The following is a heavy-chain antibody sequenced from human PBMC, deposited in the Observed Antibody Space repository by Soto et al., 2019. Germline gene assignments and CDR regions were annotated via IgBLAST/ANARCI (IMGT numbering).Heavy chain of an antibody. CDR2: ISYDGSNK. J-gene: IGHJ4*02. V-gene: IGHV3-30*03. CDR1: GFTFNIYG. D-gene: IGHD4-17*01. CDR3: ARVLAGSYGDYVPSPFYFDY. Sequence: QVQLVESGGGVVQPGRSLRLSCAASGFTFNIYGMHWVRQAPGKGLEWVAVISYDGSNKYYTGSVRGQFTISRDDSKNTLYLQMNSLGAEDTAVYYCARVLAGSYGDYVPSPFYFDYWSKGTLVTVSS.